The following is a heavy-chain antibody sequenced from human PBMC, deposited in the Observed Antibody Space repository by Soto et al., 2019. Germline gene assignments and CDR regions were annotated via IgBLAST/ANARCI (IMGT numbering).Heavy chain of an antibody. D-gene: IGHD3-16*01. CDR2: IYHSGST. Sequence: QLQLQESGSGLVNPSQTLSLTRAVSGGSISSGVYSWRLIRQPPGKGLEWIGYIYHSGSTYYNPSLKSRVTISVDRSKNQFSLKLSSVTAADTAVYYCARVTSPWGQGTLVTVSS. CDR1: GGSISSGVYS. V-gene: IGHV4-30-2*01. CDR3: ARVTSP. J-gene: IGHJ5*02.